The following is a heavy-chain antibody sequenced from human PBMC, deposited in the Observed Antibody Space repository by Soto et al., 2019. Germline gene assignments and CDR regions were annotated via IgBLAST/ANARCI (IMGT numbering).Heavy chain of an antibody. CDR2: IYWDDDK. D-gene: IGHD2-15*01. CDR3: AHSLSDCSGCSCYSFDD. Sequence: QITLKESGPTLVKPTQTLTLTCTFSGFSLSTSGVGVGWIRQHPGKAREGLALIYWDDDKRYSPSLKSRLTITKDTYKNQVVLTMTNMDPVDTATYSCAHSLSDCSGCSCYSFDDWGQGTLVTVSS. V-gene: IGHV2-5*02. CDR1: GFSLSTSGVG. J-gene: IGHJ4*02.